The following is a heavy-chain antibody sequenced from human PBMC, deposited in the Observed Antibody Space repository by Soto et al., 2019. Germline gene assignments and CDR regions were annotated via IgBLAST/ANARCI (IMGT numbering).Heavy chain of an antibody. J-gene: IGHJ6*02. CDR3: ARHPXCSSTTCSADYNFYGVDV. CDR1: GYTFSTDW. Sequence: GESLKISCRASGYTFSTDWIGWVRQTPGKGLEWVGIIFPEDSDTRYSPSFQGRVTISADKSTSTAYLQWGSLRASDSAIYYCARHPXCSSTTCSADYNFYGVDVWGQGTTVTVSS. D-gene: IGHD2-2*01. V-gene: IGHV5-51*01. CDR2: IFPEDSDT.